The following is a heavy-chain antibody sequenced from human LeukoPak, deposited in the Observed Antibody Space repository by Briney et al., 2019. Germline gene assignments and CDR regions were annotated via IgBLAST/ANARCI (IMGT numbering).Heavy chain of an antibody. CDR3: ARSYDFWSGYYAAY. Sequence: GGSLRLSCAASGFTFSSYWMSWVRQAPGKGLEWVANIKQDGSEKYYVYSVKGRFTISRDNAKNSLYLQMNSLRAEDTAVYYCARSYDFWSGYYAAYWAQGTLVTVSS. CDR1: GFTFSSYW. CDR2: IKQDGSEK. V-gene: IGHV3-7*01. J-gene: IGHJ4*02. D-gene: IGHD3-3*01.